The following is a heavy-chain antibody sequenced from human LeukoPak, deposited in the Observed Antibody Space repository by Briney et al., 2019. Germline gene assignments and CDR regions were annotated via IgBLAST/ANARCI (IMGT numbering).Heavy chain of an antibody. CDR2: IHSGGTT. CDR3: VRERRYCSGDNCYSGLDY. D-gene: IGHD2-15*01. CDR1: GFTVSSNY. J-gene: IGHJ4*02. V-gene: IGHV3-53*01. Sequence: PGGSLRLSCAVSGFTVSSNYMSWVRQAPGKGLEWVSLIHSGGTTDYADSVKDRFTISRDYSKNTVNLQINSLRAEDTAVYYCVRERRYCSGDNCYSGLDYWGQGTLVTVSS.